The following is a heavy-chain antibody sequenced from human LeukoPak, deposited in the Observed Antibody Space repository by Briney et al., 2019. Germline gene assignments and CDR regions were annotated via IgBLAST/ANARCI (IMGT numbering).Heavy chain of an antibody. CDR2: ISGSGGST. CDR1: GFTFSSYV. Sequence: GGSLRLSCAASGFTFSSYVMSWVRQAPGKGLEWVSVISGSGGSTYSTDSVKGRFTISRDNSNNTLYLQMNSLRAEDTAVYYCAKGDTGMVRRYYFGYWGQGTLVTVSP. D-gene: IGHD5-18*01. J-gene: IGHJ4*02. V-gene: IGHV3-23*01. CDR3: AKGDTGMVRRYYFGY.